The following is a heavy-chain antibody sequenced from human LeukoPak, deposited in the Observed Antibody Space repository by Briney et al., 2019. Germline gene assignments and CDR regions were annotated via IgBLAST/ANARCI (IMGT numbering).Heavy chain of an antibody. D-gene: IGHD6-13*01. CDR1: GFTFSSYS. CDR3: ARLYSALPGFDY. J-gene: IGHJ4*02. CDR2: ISSSSSST. Sequence: GGSLRLSCAASGFTFSSYSMNWVRQAPRKGLEWVSYISSSSSSTYHADSVKGRFTISRDNAKNSLYLQMNSLRAEDTAVYYCARLYSALPGFDYWGQGTLVTVSS. V-gene: IGHV3-48*01.